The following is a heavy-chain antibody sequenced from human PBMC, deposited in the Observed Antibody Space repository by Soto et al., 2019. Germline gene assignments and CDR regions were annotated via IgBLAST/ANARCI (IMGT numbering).Heavy chain of an antibody. V-gene: IGHV1-46*01. CDR2: INPSGGST. D-gene: IGHD1-26*01. Sequence: SVKVSCKASGYTFTSYYMHWVRQAPGQGLEWMGIINPSGGSTSYAQKFQGRVTMTRDTSTSTVYMELSSLRSEDTAVYYCARDWAPGIVGATDWFDPWGQGALVTVSS. CDR1: GYTFTSYY. J-gene: IGHJ5*02. CDR3: ARDWAPGIVGATDWFDP.